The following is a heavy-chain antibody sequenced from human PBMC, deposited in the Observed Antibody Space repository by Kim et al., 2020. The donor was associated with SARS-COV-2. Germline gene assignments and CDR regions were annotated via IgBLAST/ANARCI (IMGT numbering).Heavy chain of an antibody. J-gene: IGHJ4*02. Sequence: SETLSLTCTVSGGSISSSSYYWGWIRQPPGKGLEWIGSIYYSGSTYYNPSLKSRVTISVDTSKNQFSLKLSSVTAADTAVYYCARRGLYSSSWYAEYYFDYWGQGTLVTVSS. CDR3: ARRGLYSSSWYAEYYFDY. D-gene: IGHD6-13*01. CDR1: GGSISSSSYY. CDR2: IYYSGST. V-gene: IGHV4-39*01.